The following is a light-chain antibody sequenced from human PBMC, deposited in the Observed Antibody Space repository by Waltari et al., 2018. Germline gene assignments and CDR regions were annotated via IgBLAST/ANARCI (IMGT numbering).Light chain of an antibody. J-gene: IGKJ5*01. V-gene: IGKV1-5*03. CDR1: QTVSDW. CDR3: QQYYSSIT. CDR2: KAS. Sequence: DIQMTQSPSTLSASVGDSVIITCRASQTVSDWLTWYQQKPGKAPKLLIYKASRLESGVPSRFSGSGSGTEFTLTISSLQPDDFATYYCQQYYSSITFGQGTRVDIK.